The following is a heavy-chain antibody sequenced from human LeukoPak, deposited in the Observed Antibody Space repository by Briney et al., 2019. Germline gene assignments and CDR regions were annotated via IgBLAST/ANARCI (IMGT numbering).Heavy chain of an antibody. CDR3: ARCGAMGSSSWYGWAYTPTTYYYYYMDV. D-gene: IGHD6-13*01. CDR1: GYTFTSYY. V-gene: IGHV1-69*06. Sequence: GASVKVSCKASGYTFTSYYINWVRQAPGQGLGWMRGIIPIFGTANYAQKFQGRVTITADKSTSTAYMELSSLRSEDTAVYYCARCGAMGSSSWYGWAYTPTTYYYYYMDVWGKGTTVTVSS. J-gene: IGHJ6*03. CDR2: IIPIFGTA.